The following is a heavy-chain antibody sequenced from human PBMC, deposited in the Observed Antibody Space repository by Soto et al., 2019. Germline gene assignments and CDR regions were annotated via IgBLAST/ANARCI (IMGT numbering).Heavy chain of an antibody. CDR3: ARVVMRTRPPDY. CDR1: RYTFVSYG. CDR2: INPYNDNT. J-gene: IGHJ4*02. Sequence: QVQLVQSGAEVKKPGASVKVSCKTSRYTFVSYGITWVRQAPGQGLEWMGWINPYNDNTTYAQNLQGRVTMTTDTSTSTAYMELRSLRSDDTAVYYCARVVMRTRPPDYWGQGTLVTVSS. D-gene: IGHD6-6*01. V-gene: IGHV1-18*01.